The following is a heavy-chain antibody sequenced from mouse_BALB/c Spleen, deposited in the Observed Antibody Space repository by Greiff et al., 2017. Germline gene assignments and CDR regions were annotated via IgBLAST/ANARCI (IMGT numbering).Heavy chain of an antibody. CDR3: ARDGGYEGTYYAMDY. D-gene: IGHD2-2*01. J-gene: IGHJ4*01. CDR1: GFNIKDTY. CDR2: IDPANGNT. Sequence: VQLKESGAELVKPGASVKLSCTASGFNIKDTYMHWVKQRPEQGLEWIGRIDPANGNTKYDPKFQGKATITADTSSNTAYLQLSSLTSEDTAVYYCARDGGYEGTYYAMDYWGQGTSVTVSS. V-gene: IGHV14-3*02.